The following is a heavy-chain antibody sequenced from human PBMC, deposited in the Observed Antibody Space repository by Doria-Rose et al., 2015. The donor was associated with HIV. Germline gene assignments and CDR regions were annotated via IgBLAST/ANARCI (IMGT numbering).Heavy chain of an antibody. Sequence: SGPVLVKPTETLTLTCTVSGVSLSSPGMGVSWIRQPPGKALEWLANIFSDDERSDNTSLKSRLTISRCTYKSQVVLTMTDMDPVDTATYYCARIKSSRWYHKYYFDFWGQGTLVIVSA. CDR1: GVSLSSPGMG. CDR3: ARIKSSRWYHKYYFDF. D-gene: IGHD6-13*01. J-gene: IGHJ4*02. CDR2: IFSDDER. V-gene: IGHV2-26*01.